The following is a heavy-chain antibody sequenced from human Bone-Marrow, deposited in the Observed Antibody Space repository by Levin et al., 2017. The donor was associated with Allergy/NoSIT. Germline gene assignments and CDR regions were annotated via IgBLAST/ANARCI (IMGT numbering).Heavy chain of an antibody. Sequence: KISCKASGDTFANYPITWVRQAPGQGLEWMGGVIPMLNAANYAQKFQGRVTFTADESTSTAYMELSGLTPDDTAVYYCARGLTGTTAYAYWCQGALVIVSS. D-gene: IGHD1-7*01. J-gene: IGHJ4*02. CDR2: VIPMLNAA. CDR3: ARGLTGTTAYAY. CDR1: GDTFANYP. V-gene: IGHV1-69*01.